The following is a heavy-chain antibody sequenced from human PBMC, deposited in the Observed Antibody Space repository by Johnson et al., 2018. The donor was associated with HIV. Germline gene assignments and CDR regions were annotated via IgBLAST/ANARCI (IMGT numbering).Heavy chain of an antibody. CDR2: IKSKTHGETT. V-gene: IGHV3-15*01. D-gene: IGHD1-26*01. J-gene: IGHJ3*02. CDR1: GFTFSNAW. CDR3: TTDQVDSGSYYNAFHI. Sequence: VQLVESGGGLVKPGGSLRLSCAASGFTFSNAWMSWVRQAPGKGLEWVGRIKSKTHGETTDYAAPVKGRFSISRDDSKNTLYLQMNSLKSEDTAVYYCTTDQVDSGSYYNAFHIWGQGTTVTVSS.